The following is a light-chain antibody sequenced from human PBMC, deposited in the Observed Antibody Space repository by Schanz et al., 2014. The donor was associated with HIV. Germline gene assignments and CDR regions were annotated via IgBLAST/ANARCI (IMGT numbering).Light chain of an antibody. Sequence: QSALTQPASVSGSPGQSITISCTGTSSDIGGYKYVSWYQHHPGKAPKLMIYEVNKRPSGVPDRFSGSKSGNTASLTVSGLQPEDEADYYCSSYTSSSTPLVFGGGTKLTVL. J-gene: IGLJ3*02. CDR2: EVN. CDR3: SSYTSSSTPLV. V-gene: IGLV2-14*01. CDR1: SSDIGGYKY.